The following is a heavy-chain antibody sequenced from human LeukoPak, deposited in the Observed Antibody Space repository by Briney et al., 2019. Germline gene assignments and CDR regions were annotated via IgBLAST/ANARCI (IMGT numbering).Heavy chain of an antibody. CDR3: ARGTLYYDSSGYYNDY. J-gene: IGHJ4*02. V-gene: IGHV3-7*01. D-gene: IGHD3-22*01. CDR1: GFTFSSYW. Sequence: GGSLRLSCAASGFTFSSYWVNWARQAPGKGLEWVASINHNGNVNYYVDSVKGRFTISRDNAKNTLYLQMNSLRAEDTAVYYCARGTLYYDSSGYYNDYWGQGTMVTVSS. CDR2: INHNGNVN.